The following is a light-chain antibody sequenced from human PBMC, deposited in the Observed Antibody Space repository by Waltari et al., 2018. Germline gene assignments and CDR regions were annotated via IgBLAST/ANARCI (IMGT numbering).Light chain of an antibody. J-gene: IGKJ2*03. Sequence: DIRMTQSPSSLSASVGDRVTVTCRASQAINKELSWYQQKPGKAPTLLIYAASSLQTGVSSRFSGSGSGTDFTLTISSLQPEDVATYYCQQDYTTPYSFGQGTKVEIK. V-gene: IGKV1-27*01. CDR2: AAS. CDR1: QAINKE. CDR3: QQDYTTPYS.